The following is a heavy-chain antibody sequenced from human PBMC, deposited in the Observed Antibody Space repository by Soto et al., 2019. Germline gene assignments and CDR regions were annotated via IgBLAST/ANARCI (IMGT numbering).Heavy chain of an antibody. Sequence: LRLSCAASGFTFTDYWMSWVRQAPGKGLEWVANLNQDGSEKNCVDSVKGRFTISRDNAKNSVYLQLNSLRDEDTAVYYCARDKFTGTYYVKGVTYLFDYWGQGALVTVSS. CDR3: ARDKFTGTYYVKGVTYLFDY. V-gene: IGHV3-7*03. D-gene: IGHD1-26*01. CDR2: LNQDGSEK. CDR1: GFTFTDYW. J-gene: IGHJ4*02.